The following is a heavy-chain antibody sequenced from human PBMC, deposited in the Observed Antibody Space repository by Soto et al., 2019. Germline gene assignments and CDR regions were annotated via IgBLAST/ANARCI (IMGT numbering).Heavy chain of an antibody. CDR2: IYHSGST. CDR3: ARVRGTAMLKGADY. J-gene: IGHJ4*02. D-gene: IGHD5-18*01. CDR1: GGSSISSNW. V-gene: IGHV4-4*02. Sequence: SETLSLTCAVSGGSSISSNWWSWVRQPPGKGLEWIGEIYHSGSTNYNPSLKSRVTISVDKSKNQFSLKLSSVTAADTAVYYCARVRGTAMLKGADYWGQGTLVTVSS.